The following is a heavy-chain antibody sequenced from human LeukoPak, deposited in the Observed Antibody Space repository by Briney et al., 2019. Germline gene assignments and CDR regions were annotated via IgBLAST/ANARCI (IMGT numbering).Heavy chain of an antibody. D-gene: IGHD3-9*01. V-gene: IGHV3-7*03. CDR2: IKQDGSEK. J-gene: IGHJ4*02. CDR3: ARLYYDILTGYYDYFDY. Sequence: GGSLRLSCAASGFTFSSYWMSWVRQAPGKGLEWVANIKQDGSEKYYVDSVKGRFTISRDNAKNSLYLQMNSLRAEDMAVYYCARLYYDILTGYYDYFDYWGQGTLVTVSS. CDR1: GFTFSSYW.